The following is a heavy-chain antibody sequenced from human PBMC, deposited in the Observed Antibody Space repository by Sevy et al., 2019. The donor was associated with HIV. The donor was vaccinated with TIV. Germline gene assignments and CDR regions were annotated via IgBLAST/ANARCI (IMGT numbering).Heavy chain of an antibody. D-gene: IGHD6-13*01. V-gene: IGHV3-66*01. CDR1: GFTVSSNY. CDR3: ARGEIVAAGMFYQYYGMDV. CDR2: IYSGGST. J-gene: IGHJ6*02. Sequence: GGSLGLSCAASGFTVSSNYMSWVRQAPGKGLEWVSVIYSGGSTYYADSMKGRFTISRDNSKNTLFLQMNTLRAEETAVYYCARGEIVAAGMFYQYYGMDVWGQGTTVTVSS.